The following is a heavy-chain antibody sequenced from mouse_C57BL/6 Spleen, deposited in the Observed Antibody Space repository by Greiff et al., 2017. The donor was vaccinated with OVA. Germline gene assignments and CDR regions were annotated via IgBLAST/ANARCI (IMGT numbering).Heavy chain of an antibody. CDR1: GYTFTDYY. V-gene: IGHV1-76*01. CDR3: ARKGNYVDFDY. CDR2: IYPGSGNT. Sequence: VQRVESGAELVRPGASVKLSCKASGYTFTDYYINWVKQRPGQGLEWIARIYPGSGNTYYNEKFKGKATLTAEKSSSTAYMQLSSLTSEDSAVYFCARKGNYVDFDYWGQGTTLTVSS. J-gene: IGHJ2*01. D-gene: IGHD1-1*01.